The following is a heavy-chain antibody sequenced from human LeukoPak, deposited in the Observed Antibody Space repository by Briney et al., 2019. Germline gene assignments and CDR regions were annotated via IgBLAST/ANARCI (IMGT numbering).Heavy chain of an antibody. CDR1: GYTFTDHY. CDR2: INPNSGGT. J-gene: IGHJ4*02. V-gene: IGHV1-2*02. CDR3: ARGSFGDY. D-gene: IGHD3-10*01. Sequence: ASVKVSCKASGYTFTDHYIHWVRQAPGQGLEWMGWINPNSGGTNHAQKFQGRVTMTRDTSISTAYMELSRLRSDDTATYYCARGSFGDYWGQGTLVTVSS.